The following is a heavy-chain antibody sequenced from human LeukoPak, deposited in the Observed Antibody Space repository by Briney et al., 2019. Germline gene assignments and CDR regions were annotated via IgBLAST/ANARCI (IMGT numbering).Heavy chain of an antibody. D-gene: IGHD1-7*01. CDR3: ARDVRNWNYGRFDP. V-gene: IGHV4-30-4*08. Sequence: SETLSLTCAVYGGSFSGYYWSWIRQPPGKGLEWIGYIYYSGSTYYNPSLKSRVTISVDTSKNQFSLKLSSVTAADTAVYYCARDVRNWNYGRFDPWGQGTLVTVSS. CDR2: IYYSGST. CDR1: GGSFSGYY. J-gene: IGHJ5*02.